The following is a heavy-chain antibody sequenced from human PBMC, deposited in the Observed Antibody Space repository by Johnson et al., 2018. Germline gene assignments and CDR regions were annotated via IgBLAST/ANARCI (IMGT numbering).Heavy chain of an antibody. D-gene: IGHD3-22*01. V-gene: IGHV1-8*01. Sequence: VQLVESGTEETKPGSLVKVSCKASGGTFSSYTLSWVRQATRQGLEWMGWMNHNSGTTGYAQKFQGRVTMTRNTSIGTAYMELSSLRSDDTAGYYCARGFRDSSGKEYFQHWGQGTVITVSS. J-gene: IGHJ1*01. CDR2: MNHNSGTT. CDR3: ARGFRDSSGKEYFQH. CDR1: GGTFSSYT.